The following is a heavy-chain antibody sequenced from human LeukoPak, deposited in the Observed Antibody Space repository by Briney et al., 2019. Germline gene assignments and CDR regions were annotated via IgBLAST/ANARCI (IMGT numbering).Heavy chain of an antibody. CDR2: LRGSDDSP. Sequence: TGGSLRLSCAASGFTLRSYTMNWVRQVPGKGLEWVSSLRGSDDSPYYADSVKGRFTISRDTSMNTLHLQMSSLRAEDTALYFCAKKAQYDGHYPLDYWGQGTLVTVSA. D-gene: IGHD4/OR15-4a*01. CDR3: AKKAQYDGHYPLDY. CDR1: GFTLRSYT. J-gene: IGHJ4*02. V-gene: IGHV3-23*01.